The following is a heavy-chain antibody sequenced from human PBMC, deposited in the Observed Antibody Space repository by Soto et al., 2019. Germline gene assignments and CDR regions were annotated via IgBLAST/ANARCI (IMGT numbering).Heavy chain of an antibody. J-gene: IGHJ4*02. V-gene: IGHV1-69*06. Sequence: QERMVQSGAEVRNPGSSVKVSCKVTGGTSTRYAINWVRQAPGQGREWMGGIVPMFGTSKYAQKFQGRVTITADTSTNIGYMELRILRSEDTAVYYCNRGSEYDFWSGYLWGQGTLVSVSS. CDR3: NRGSEYDFWSGYL. CDR1: GGTSTRYA. CDR2: IVPMFGTS. D-gene: IGHD3-3*01.